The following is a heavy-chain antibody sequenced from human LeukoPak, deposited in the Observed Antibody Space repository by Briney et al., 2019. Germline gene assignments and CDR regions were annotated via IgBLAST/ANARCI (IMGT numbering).Heavy chain of an antibody. CDR3: ARHVGPGVLSAVTYMDV. CDR1: GGSISSYY. CDR2: IYTSGST. V-gene: IGHV4-4*09. D-gene: IGHD2-2*01. Sequence: PSETLSLTCTVSGGSISSYYWSWIRQPPGKGLEWIGYIYTSGSTNYNPSLKSRVTISVDTSKNQFSLKLSSVTAADTAVYYCARHVGPGVLSAVTYMDVWGKGTTVTVSS. J-gene: IGHJ6*03.